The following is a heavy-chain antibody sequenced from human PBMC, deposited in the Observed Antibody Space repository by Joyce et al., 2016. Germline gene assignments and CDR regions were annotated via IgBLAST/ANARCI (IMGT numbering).Heavy chain of an antibody. CDR2: IPTRFGTS. CDR1: GGTFSNYA. CDR3: AKDTSGYYHLDY. Sequence: QVYLVQSGAEVKKPGSSVKVSCKTSGGTFSNYALSWVRQAPGQGLEWMGGIPTRFGTSNYAQKFQGRVTVTADESTSTAYMELSSLRSEDTAVYYCAKDTSGYYHLDYWGQGTLVTVSS. J-gene: IGHJ4*02. D-gene: IGHD3-22*01. V-gene: IGHV1-69*01.